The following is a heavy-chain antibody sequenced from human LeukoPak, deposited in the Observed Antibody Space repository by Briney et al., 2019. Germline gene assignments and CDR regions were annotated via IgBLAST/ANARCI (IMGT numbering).Heavy chain of an antibody. Sequence: GGSLRLSCAASGFTVSSNYMTWVRQAPGKGLEWVSVLYSGGSTYYADSVKGRFTISRDNSKNTLYLQMNSLRAEDTAVYYCARERGASGWYGWFDPWGQGTLVTVSS. CDR3: ARERGASGWYGWFDP. CDR2: LYSGGST. V-gene: IGHV3-53*01. D-gene: IGHD6-19*01. CDR1: GFTVSSNY. J-gene: IGHJ5*02.